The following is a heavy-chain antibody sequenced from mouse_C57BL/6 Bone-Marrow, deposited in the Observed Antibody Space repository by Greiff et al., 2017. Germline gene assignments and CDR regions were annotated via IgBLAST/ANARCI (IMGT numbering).Heavy chain of an antibody. CDR1: GFNIKDDY. Sequence: VQLQQSGAELVRPGASVKLSCTASGFNIKDDYMHWVKQRPEQGLEWIGWIDPENGDTEYASKFQGKATITADTSSNTAYLQLSSLPSEDTAVYYCTPLAWFADWGQGTLVTVSA. V-gene: IGHV14-4*01. CDR3: TPLAWFAD. CDR2: IDPENGDT. J-gene: IGHJ3*01.